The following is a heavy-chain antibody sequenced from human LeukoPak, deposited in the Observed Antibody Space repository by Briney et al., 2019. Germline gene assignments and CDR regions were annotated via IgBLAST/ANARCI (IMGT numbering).Heavy chain of an antibody. D-gene: IGHD6-19*01. Sequence: ASVKVSCKVSGYTLTELSMHWVRQAPGKGLEWMGGFDPEDGETIYAQKLQGRVTMTTDTSTSTAYMELRSLRSDDTAVYYCARVKQWLVHLNPIDYWGQGTLVTVSS. CDR1: GYTLTELS. V-gene: IGHV1-24*01. J-gene: IGHJ4*02. CDR2: FDPEDGET. CDR3: ARVKQWLVHLNPIDY.